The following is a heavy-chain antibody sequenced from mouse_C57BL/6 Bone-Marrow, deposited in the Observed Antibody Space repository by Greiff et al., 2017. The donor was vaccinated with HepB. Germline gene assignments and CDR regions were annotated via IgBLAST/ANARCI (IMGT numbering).Heavy chain of an antibody. CDR1: GFNIKDDY. CDR2: IDPENGDT. D-gene: IGHD3-2*02. V-gene: IGHV14-4*01. J-gene: IGHJ3*01. CDR3: TTDSSGYAPY. Sequence: VQLQQSGAELVRPGASVKLSCTASGFNIKDDYMHWVKQRPEQGLEWIGWIDPENGDTEYASKFQGKATITADTSSNTAYLQLSSLTSEDTAVYYCTTDSSGYAPYWGQGTLVTVSA.